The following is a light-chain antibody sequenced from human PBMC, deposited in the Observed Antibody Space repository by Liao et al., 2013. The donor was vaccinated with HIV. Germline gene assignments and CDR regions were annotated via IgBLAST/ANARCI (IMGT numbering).Light chain of an antibody. CDR3: V. CDR1: DIGSKS. Sequence: SYVLTQPPSLSVAPGKTARITCGGNDIGSKSVHWYQQRPGQAPVLVIYYDSDRPSGIPERFSGSNSGNTATLTISRVDAGHSSGDHGVFGGGTKLTVL. J-gene: IGLJ2*01. V-gene: IGLV3-21*01. CDR2: YDS.